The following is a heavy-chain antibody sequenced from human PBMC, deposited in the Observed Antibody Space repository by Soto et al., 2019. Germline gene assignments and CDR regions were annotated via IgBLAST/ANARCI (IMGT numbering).Heavy chain of an antibody. J-gene: IGHJ4*02. CDR2: ISGSGGST. Sequence: LRLSCAASGFTFSSYAMSWVRQAPGKGLEWVPAISGSGGSTYYADSVKGRFTISRDNSKNTLYLQMNSLRAEDTAVYYCARDQGGQSGNFIFDTWGQGTLVTVSS. CDR1: GFTFSSYA. V-gene: IGHV3-23*01. D-gene: IGHD3-16*01. CDR3: ARDQGGQSGNFIFDT.